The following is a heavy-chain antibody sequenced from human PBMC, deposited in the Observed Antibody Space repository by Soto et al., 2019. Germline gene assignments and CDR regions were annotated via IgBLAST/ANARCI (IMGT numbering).Heavy chain of an antibody. V-gene: IGHV4-39*07. CDR3: ARVPDY. D-gene: IGHD2-2*01. J-gene: IGHJ4*02. CDR1: GDSISNSRFY. Sequence: PSETLSLTCSVSGDSISNSRFYWAWIRQPPGEGLEWIGSIYHTGNAYYNPSLKSRVTISEDRSKNQFSLKLSSVTAADTAVYYCARVPDYWGQGTLVTVSS. CDR2: IYHTGNA.